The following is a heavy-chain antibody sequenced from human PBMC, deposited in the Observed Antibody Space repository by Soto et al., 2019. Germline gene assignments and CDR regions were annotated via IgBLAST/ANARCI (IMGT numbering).Heavy chain of an antibody. CDR3: ARRPLTWYLGLDY. D-gene: IGHD3-9*01. CDR2: VNGDRGGNGGST. J-gene: IGHJ4*02. V-gene: IGHV3-23*01. Sequence: EVQLLESGGGLVQPGGSLRLSCAASGFTFSNYAMTWVRQAPGKGLEWVSAVNGDRGGNGGSTYYADSVKGRFTISRDNYRTTLYLHMNNLGVEDTAVYYCARRPLTWYLGLDYWGQGALVTVSS. CDR1: GFTFSNYA.